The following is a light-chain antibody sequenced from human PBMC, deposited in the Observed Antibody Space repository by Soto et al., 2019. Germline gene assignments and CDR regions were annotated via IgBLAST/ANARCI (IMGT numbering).Light chain of an antibody. V-gene: IGKV1-39*01. CDR1: QTIRTY. CDR2: DVS. CDR3: QQGYSIHALT. J-gene: IGKJ4*01. Sequence: DIQMTQSPASVSASVGDTVTISCRASQTIRTYLHWYQHKPGKVPRYLLSDVSTLQSGVPGRFRGSGSETEFTLTITYLQPEDFATYYCQQGYSIHALTFGGGTKVELK.